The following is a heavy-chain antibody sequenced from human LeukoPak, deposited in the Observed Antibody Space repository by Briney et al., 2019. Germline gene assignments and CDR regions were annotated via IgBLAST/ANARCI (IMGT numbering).Heavy chain of an antibody. CDR1: GFTFSSYA. CDR3: AKSAGDYYYYYIMYV. Sequence: GGSLRLSCAASGFTFSSYALHWVRQAPGKGLVWVSRINSDGSSTSYADSVKGRFTISRDNAKNTLYLQMNSLRAADSAVYYCAKSAGDYYYYYIMYVWGQGTTVTVSS. V-gene: IGHV3-74*01. J-gene: IGHJ6*02. D-gene: IGHD4-17*01. CDR2: INSDGSST.